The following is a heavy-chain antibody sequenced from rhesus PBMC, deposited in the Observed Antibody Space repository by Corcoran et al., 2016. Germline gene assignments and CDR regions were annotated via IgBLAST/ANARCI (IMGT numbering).Heavy chain of an antibody. D-gene: IGHD3-34*01. CDR1: GGSISSYW. V-gene: IGHV4-147*01. CDR2: IYGGRGRT. Sequence: QVQLQESGPGVVKPSETLSLTCAVSGGSISSYWWGWIRQPPGKGLEGIGQIYGGRGRTRYNPSLKSRVTCARDTSKNQFSRKLSSGTAADTAVYYCAKDMGGGYFEFWGQGALVTVSS. CDR3: AKDMGGGYFEF. J-gene: IGHJ1*01.